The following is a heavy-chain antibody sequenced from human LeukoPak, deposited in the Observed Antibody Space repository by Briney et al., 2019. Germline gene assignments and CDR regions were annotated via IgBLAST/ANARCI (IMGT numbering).Heavy chain of an antibody. Sequence: PSETLSLTCTVSGGSISSSSYYWGWIRQPPGKGLEWIGSIYYSGSTYYNPSLKSRVTISVDTSKNQFSLKLSSVTAADTAVYYCARQPWFGGYYFDYWGQGTLVTVSS. V-gene: IGHV4-39*01. CDR2: IYYSGST. CDR3: ARQPWFGGYYFDY. J-gene: IGHJ4*02. D-gene: IGHD3-10*01. CDR1: GGSISSSSYY.